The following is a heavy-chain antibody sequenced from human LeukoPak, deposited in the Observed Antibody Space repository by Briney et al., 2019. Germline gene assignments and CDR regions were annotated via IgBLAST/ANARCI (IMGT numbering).Heavy chain of an antibody. CDR3: ARGLYCSGGSCYAFDY. CDR2: IISSGSTI. V-gene: IGHV3-11*01. D-gene: IGHD2-15*01. CDR1: GFTFSDYY. Sequence: PGGSLRLSCAASGFTFSDYYMSWIRQAPGKGLEWGSYIISSGSTIYYAASVKGRFTISRDNAKNPLYLQMNSLRAEDTAVYYCARGLYCSGGSCYAFDYWGQGTLVTVSS. J-gene: IGHJ4*02.